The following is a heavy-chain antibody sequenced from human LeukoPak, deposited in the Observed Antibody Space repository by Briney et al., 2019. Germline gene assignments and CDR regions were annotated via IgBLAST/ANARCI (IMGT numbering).Heavy chain of an antibody. V-gene: IGHV3-7*01. CDR3: ARGGYYYDSSGYKDY. J-gene: IGHJ4*02. D-gene: IGHD3-22*01. Sequence: QPSETLSLTCTVSGGSISSSSYYWGWIRQPPGKGLEWVANIKQDGSEKYYVDSVRGRFTISRDNAKNSLYLQMNSLRAEDTAVYYCARGGYYYDSSGYKDYWGQGTLVTVSS. CDR1: GGSISSSSYY. CDR2: IKQDGSEK.